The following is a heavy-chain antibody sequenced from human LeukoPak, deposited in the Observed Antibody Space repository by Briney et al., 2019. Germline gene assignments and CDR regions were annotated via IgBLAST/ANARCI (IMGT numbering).Heavy chain of an antibody. CDR2: IYWDDDQ. J-gene: IGHJ4*02. D-gene: IGHD3-10*01. CDR3: AQYGSGSRQSYYFDY. CDR1: GFSLSTRGVG. Sequence: SGPTQVKPTPTLTLTCTFSGFSLSTRGVGVGWIRQPPEKALEWLTLIYWDDDQRYSPSLKSRLTITKDTSKNQVVLTMTIMDPVDTATYYCAQYGSGSRQSYYFDYWGQGTLVTVSS. V-gene: IGHV2-5*02.